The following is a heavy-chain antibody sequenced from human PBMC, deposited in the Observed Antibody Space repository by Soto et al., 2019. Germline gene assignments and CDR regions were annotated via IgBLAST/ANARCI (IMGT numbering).Heavy chain of an antibody. CDR2: IYYSGST. V-gene: IGHV4-59*01. Sequence: SETLSLTCTVSGGSISSYYWSWIRQPPGKGLEWIGYIYYSGSTNYNPSLKSRVTISVDTSKNQFSLKLSSVTAADTAVYYCARGGPMVRGAFFDYWGQGTLVT. CDR3: ARGGPMVRGAFFDY. J-gene: IGHJ4*02. CDR1: GGSISSYY. D-gene: IGHD3-10*01.